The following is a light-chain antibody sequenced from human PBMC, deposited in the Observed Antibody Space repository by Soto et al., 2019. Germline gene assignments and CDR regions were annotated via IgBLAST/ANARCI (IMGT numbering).Light chain of an antibody. V-gene: IGKV1-39*01. J-gene: IGKJ2*01. Sequence: DIQMTQSPSSLSASVGDRITIACRTSHMISSYLHWYQHKPGKAPKLLISRISSLQSGVPSRFSGSGSGTEFTLTISSLQPEDFATYYCQQSYDVPYTFGQGTKLEIK. CDR3: QQSYDVPYT. CDR1: HMISSY. CDR2: RIS.